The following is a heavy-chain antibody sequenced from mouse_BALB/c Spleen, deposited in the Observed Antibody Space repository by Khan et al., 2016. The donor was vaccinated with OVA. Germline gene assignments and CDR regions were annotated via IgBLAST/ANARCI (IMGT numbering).Heavy chain of an antibody. CDR1: GYTFTSYW. CDR2: IDPSDSET. Sequence: QVQLQQSGAELVKPAAPVKLSCKASGYTFTSYWMNWVKQRPGRGLEWIGRIDPSDSETHYNQKFKDKATLTVDKSSRTAYIQLSSLTSEDSAVYYCARDQYGNYFYAMDYWGQGTSVTVSS. D-gene: IGHD2-10*02. J-gene: IGHJ4*01. V-gene: IGHV1-69*02. CDR3: ARDQYGNYFYAMDY.